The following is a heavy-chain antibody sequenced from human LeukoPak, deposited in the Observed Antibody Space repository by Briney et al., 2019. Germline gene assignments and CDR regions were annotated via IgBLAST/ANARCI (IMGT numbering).Heavy chain of an antibody. V-gene: IGHV3-7*01. CDR1: GFTFSTYW. J-gene: IGHJ4*02. CDR3: AREGVVGATANHYDY. CDR2: IKQDGSAK. Sequence: GGSLRLSCAATGFTFSTYWMSWVRQAPGKGLEWVANIKQDGSAKYYADSVKGRFTISRDNAKNSLYLQMNSLRAEDTGVYYCAREGVVGATANHYDYWGQGSLVTVSS. D-gene: IGHD1-26*01.